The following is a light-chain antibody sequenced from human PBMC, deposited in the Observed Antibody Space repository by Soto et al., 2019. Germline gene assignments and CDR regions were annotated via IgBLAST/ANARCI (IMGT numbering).Light chain of an antibody. CDR1: SSDVGYYNY. CDR2: AVS. CDR3: SSYAGSYSLG. Sequence: QSVLTQPPSASGAPGQSVTISCTGTSSDVGYYNYVSWYQQHPGKAPKLLIYAVSERPSGVPDRFAASKSGKTASLTVSGLQAEDEADYYGSSYAGSYSLGFGIGTKAPAL. J-gene: IGLJ1*01. V-gene: IGLV2-8*01.